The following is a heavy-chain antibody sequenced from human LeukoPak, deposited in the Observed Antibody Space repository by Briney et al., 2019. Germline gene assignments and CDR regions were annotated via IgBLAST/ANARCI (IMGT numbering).Heavy chain of an antibody. CDR3: AKYSTSWYMK. CDR1: GFTFSSHA. CDR2: IGASGTTT. V-gene: IGHV3-23*01. D-gene: IGHD6-13*01. Sequence: GGSLRLSCAASGFTFSSHAMSWVRQATGKGLEWVSAIGASGTTTYYADSVKGRFTISGDNSKDTLYPQMNSLRAEDTAVYYCAKYSTSWYMKWGQGTLVSVSS. J-gene: IGHJ4*02.